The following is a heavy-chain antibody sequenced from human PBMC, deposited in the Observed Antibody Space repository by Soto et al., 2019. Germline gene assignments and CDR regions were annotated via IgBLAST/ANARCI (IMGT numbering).Heavy chain of an antibody. CDR2: IIPIFGTA. CDR1: GGTFSSYA. CDR3: AREELANYYYYGMDV. J-gene: IGHJ6*02. D-gene: IGHD3-3*02. V-gene: IGHV1-69*13. Sequence: GASVKASFKASGGTFSSYAISWLRQAPGQGLEWMGGIIPIFGTANYAQKFQGRVTITADESTSTAYMELSSLRSEDTAVYYCAREELANYYYYGMDVWGQGTTVTVSS.